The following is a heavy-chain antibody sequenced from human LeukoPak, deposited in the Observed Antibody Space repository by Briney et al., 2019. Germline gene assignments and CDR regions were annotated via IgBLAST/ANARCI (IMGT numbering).Heavy chain of an antibody. V-gene: IGHV3-23*01. D-gene: IGHD1-26*01. CDR1: GFTFSSYA. J-gene: IGHJ4*02. Sequence: GGSLRLSCAASGFTFSSYAMSWVRQAPGKGLEWVSAISGSGGSTYYANSVKGRFTISRDNSKNTLYLQMNSLRAEDTAVYYCAKHTIVGATTGYFDYWGQGTLVTVSS. CDR2: ISGSGGST. CDR3: AKHTIVGATTGYFDY.